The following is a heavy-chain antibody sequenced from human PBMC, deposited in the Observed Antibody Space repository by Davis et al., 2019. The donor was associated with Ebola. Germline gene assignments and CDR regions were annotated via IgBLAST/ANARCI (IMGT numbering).Heavy chain of an antibody. CDR1: GYTFTSYG. Sequence: ASVKVSCKASGYTFTSYGITWVRQATGQGLEWMGWMNPDTGNTGYAQKFQGRVTMTRDTSISTAYMELSRLRSDDTAVYYCVIGGTTGGFDYWGQGTLVTVSS. CDR2: MNPDTGNT. V-gene: IGHV1-8*02. D-gene: IGHD1-14*01. J-gene: IGHJ4*02. CDR3: VIGGTTGGFDY.